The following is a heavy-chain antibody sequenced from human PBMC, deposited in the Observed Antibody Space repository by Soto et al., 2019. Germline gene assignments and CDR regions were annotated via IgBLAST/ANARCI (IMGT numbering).Heavy chain of an antibody. V-gene: IGHV2-5*02. CDR3: VHILLSELFDY. J-gene: IGHJ4*02. Sequence: QITLKESGTTLVKPTQTLTLTCTFSGFSLKFSTNGDGVGWIRQPPGKAMEGLAFIYWDDNKRYSPSLNSRLTITKDNSKIHVVITMAKVDPVDTATYYCVHILLSELFDYWGRGALVTVSS. CDR1: GFSLKFSTNGDG. CDR2: IYWDDNK. D-gene: IGHD2-15*01.